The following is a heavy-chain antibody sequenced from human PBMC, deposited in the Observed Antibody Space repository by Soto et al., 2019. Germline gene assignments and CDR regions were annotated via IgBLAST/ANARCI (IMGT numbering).Heavy chain of an antibody. J-gene: IGHJ4*02. D-gene: IGHD4-4*01. CDR1: GGTFSSYA. Sequence: VASVKVSCKASGGTFSSYAISWVRQAPGQGLEWMGGIIPIFGTANYAQKFQGRVTITADKSTSTAYMELSSLRSEDTAVYYCARDNDYSSSHFDYWGQGTLVTVSS. V-gene: IGHV1-69*06. CDR2: IIPIFGTA. CDR3: ARDNDYSSSHFDY.